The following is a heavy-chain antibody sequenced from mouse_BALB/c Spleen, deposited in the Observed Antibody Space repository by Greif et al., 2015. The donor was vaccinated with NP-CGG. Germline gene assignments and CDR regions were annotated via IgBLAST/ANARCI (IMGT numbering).Heavy chain of an antibody. CDR3: RRWNYYEAIDY. J-gene: IGHJ4*01. CDR1: GYSFTSYW. V-gene: IGHV1S82*01. CDR2: IHPSESET. Sequence: QVQLQQPGAELVRPGASVKLSCKASGYSFTSYWLNWVKQRPGQGLEWIGMIHPSESETRLNQKFKDKATLTVDKSSSTAYMQHSNPTSEDSAVYYCRRWNYYEAIDYWGQGTSVTVSS. D-gene: IGHD1-1*02.